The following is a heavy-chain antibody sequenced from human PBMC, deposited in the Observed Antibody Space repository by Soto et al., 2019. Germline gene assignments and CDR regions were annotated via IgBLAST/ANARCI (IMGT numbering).Heavy chain of an antibody. CDR2: ISSSGTYI. V-gene: IGHV3-21*01. D-gene: IGHD3-10*01. CDR3: ARDRARTTNAFDI. CDR1: DFTFSTYS. Sequence: VGSLSLSCAASDFTFSTYSLTWVRQAPGKGLEWVSSISSSGTYIFYADSVKGRFTISRDNAQNSLFLQMNSLRADDTAVYFCARDRARTTNAFDIWGQGTMVTVSS. J-gene: IGHJ3*02.